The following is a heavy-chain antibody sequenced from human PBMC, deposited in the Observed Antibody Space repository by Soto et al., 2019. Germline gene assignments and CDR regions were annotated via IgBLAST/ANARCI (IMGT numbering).Heavy chain of an antibody. J-gene: IGHJ5*02. D-gene: IGHD3-10*02. Sequence: QITLKESGPTLVKPTQTLTLTCTFSGFSLSNNGEAVGWFRQSPGKALEWLVLIYWDDDNRYNPTLRTRLSTXXXTXXHQVVLPLTTMDPVDTATYYCARYVATSPAGWFEPWGQGIPVTVSS. CDR3: ARYVATSPAGWFEP. CDR2: IYWDDDN. V-gene: IGHV2-5*02. CDR1: GFSLSNNGEA.